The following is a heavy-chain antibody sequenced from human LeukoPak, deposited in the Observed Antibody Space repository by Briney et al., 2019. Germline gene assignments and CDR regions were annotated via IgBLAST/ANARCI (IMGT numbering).Heavy chain of an antibody. V-gene: IGHV4-4*02. Sequence: PSGTLSLTCAVSGGSISSNNWWSWVRQPPGKGLEWIGEIYHSGNSNYNPSLKSRVTISVDTSKNQFSLKLNSVTAADTAVYYCARIRPMFWSGYYTNYFDYWGQGTLVTVSS. CDR1: GGSISSNNW. J-gene: IGHJ4*02. D-gene: IGHD3-3*01. CDR3: ARIRPMFWSGYYTNYFDY. CDR2: IYHSGNS.